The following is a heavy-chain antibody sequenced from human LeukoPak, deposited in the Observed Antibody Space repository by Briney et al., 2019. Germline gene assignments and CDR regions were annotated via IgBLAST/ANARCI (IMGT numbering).Heavy chain of an antibody. CDR1: GGSFSAYY. J-gene: IGHJ4*02. CDR3: ARARNLHCFDD. CDR2: IDHTGST. Sequence: SETLSLTCSVYGGSFSAYYWTWIRQPPGKGLEWIGEIDHTGSTNYNPSLKSRVTISVDTSKNQFSPKLSSVTAADTAVYYCARARNLHCFDDWGQGTLVTVSS. V-gene: IGHV4-34*01.